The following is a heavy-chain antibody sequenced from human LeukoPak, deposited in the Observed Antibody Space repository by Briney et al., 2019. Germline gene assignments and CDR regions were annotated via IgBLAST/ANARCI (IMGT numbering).Heavy chain of an antibody. J-gene: IGHJ3*02. CDR3: ARGPTVTTALGAFDI. CDR1: GGSISSYY. D-gene: IGHD4-17*01. Sequence: PSETLSLTCTVSGGSISSYYWSWIRQPPGKGLEWIGYIYYSGSTNYNPSLKSRVTISVDTSKNQFSLKLSSVTAADTAVNYCARGPTVTTALGAFDIWGQGTMVTVSS. V-gene: IGHV4-59*01. CDR2: IYYSGST.